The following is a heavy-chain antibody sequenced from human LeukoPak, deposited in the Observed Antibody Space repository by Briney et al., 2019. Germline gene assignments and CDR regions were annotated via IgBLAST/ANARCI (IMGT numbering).Heavy chain of an antibody. J-gene: IGHJ4*02. V-gene: IGHV3-53*01. CDR3: ARDLYLSR. Sequence: GGSLRLSCAASGFTVTSNYMSWVRQAPGKGLEWVSVTYSGEKTYYADSVKGRFTISRDNSKNTLYLQMNSLRAEDTAVYYCARDLYLSRWGQGTLVTVSS. CDR1: GFTVTSNY. CDR2: TYSGEKT. D-gene: IGHD2/OR15-2a*01.